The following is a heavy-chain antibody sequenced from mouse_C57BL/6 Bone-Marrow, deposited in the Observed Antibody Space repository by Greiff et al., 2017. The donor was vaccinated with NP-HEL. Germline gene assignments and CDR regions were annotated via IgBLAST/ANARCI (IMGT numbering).Heavy chain of an antibody. J-gene: IGHJ1*03. CDR3: ARSRSYGSSYWYFDV. V-gene: IGHV1-81*01. Sequence: VQLQQSGAELARPGASVKLSCKASGYTFTSYGISWVKQRTGQGLEWIGEIYPRSGNTYYNEKFKGKATLTADKSSSTAYMQLRSLTSEDSAVYFCARSRSYGSSYWYFDVWGTGTTVTVSS. CDR2: IYPRSGNT. CDR1: GYTFTSYG. D-gene: IGHD1-1*01.